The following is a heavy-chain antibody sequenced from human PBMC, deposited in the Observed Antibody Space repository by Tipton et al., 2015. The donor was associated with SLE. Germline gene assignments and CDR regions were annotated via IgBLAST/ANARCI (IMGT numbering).Heavy chain of an antibody. CDR1: GGSISSNY. V-gene: IGHV4-59*01. CDR2: IYYTGST. D-gene: IGHD1-26*01. Sequence: TLSLTCTVSGGSISSNYWSWIRQPPGKGLEWIGYIYYTGSTDYNPSLKSRVTISVDTSKNQFSLKLSSVTAADTAVYYCARDQGGSYESRTDAFDIWGQGTMVTVSS. J-gene: IGHJ3*02. CDR3: ARDQGGSYESRTDAFDI.